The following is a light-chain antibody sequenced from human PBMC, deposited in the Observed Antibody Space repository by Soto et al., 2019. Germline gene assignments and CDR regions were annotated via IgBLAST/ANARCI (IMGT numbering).Light chain of an antibody. J-gene: IGKJ3*01. CDR3: QQYDNLLS. V-gene: IGKV1-33*01. Sequence: DIQMTQSPSSLSASVGDRVTITCQASQDISNYLNWYQQKPGKAPKLLIYDASNLETGVPSRFSGSGSGTDFTFTISSLQPEDIATHYCQQYDNLLSFGPGTKVDIK. CDR2: DAS. CDR1: QDISNY.